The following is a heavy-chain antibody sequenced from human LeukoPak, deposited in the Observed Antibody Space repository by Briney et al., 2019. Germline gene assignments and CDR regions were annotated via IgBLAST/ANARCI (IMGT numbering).Heavy chain of an antibody. J-gene: IGHJ4*02. D-gene: IGHD3-10*01. V-gene: IGHV1-18*01. CDR1: GYTFTSYG. Sequence: ASVKVSCKASGYTFTSYGISWVRQAPGQGLEWMGWISAYNGNTNYAQKLQGRVTMTTDTSTSTACMELRSLRSDDTAVYYCARDRGLSGNDYWGQGTLVTVSS. CDR3: ARDRGLSGNDY. CDR2: ISAYNGNT.